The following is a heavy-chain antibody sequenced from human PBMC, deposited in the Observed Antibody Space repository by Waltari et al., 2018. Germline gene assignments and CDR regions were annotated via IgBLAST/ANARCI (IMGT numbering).Heavy chain of an antibody. CDR3: ARLVVTAISDAFDI. J-gene: IGHJ3*02. CDR2: IYYSGST. CDR1: GGSIRSYY. V-gene: IGHV4-59*01. D-gene: IGHD2-21*02. Sequence: QVQLQESGPGLVKPSETLSLTCTVSGGSIRSYYWSWIRQPPGKGLEWIGYIYYSGSTNYNPSLKSRVTISVDTSKNQFSLKLSSVTAADTAVYYCARLVVTAISDAFDIWGQGTMVTVSS.